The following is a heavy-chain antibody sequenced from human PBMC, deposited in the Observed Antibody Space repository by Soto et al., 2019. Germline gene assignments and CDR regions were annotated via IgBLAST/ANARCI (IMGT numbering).Heavy chain of an antibody. J-gene: IGHJ4*02. Sequence: QVQLVQSGAEVKKPGASVKISCKASGYTFTNYYVQLVRQAPGQGLEWMGVIHPDGGHTTYSQKFQDRVTMTSDTFTSTIYMELNSLRSEDTSVYYCARGDNDYWGQGTLVTVSS. CDR2: IHPDGGHT. CDR1: GYTFTNYY. V-gene: IGHV1-46*01. CDR3: ARGDNDY.